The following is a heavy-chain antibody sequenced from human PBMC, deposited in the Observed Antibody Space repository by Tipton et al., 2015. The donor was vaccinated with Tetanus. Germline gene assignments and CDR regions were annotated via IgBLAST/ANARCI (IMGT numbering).Heavy chain of an antibody. V-gene: IGHV4-39*02. CDR1: GGSLRSSDYY. CDR2: VSYSGRT. D-gene: IGHD5/OR15-5a*01. CDR3: ARLREIVSRSGWAFDY. Sequence: TLSLTCIVSGGSLRSSDYYGAWVRQSPVKGLEWIGSVSYSGRTYYNPSLKSRVTMSVDTSKKDFSVRLTSVTAADTAVYYCARLREIVSRSGWAFDYWGQGILVIVS. J-gene: IGHJ4*02.